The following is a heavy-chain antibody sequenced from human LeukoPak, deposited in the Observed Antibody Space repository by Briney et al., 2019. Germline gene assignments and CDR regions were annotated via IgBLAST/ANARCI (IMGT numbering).Heavy chain of an antibody. Sequence: GGSLRLSCAVSGITLSNYGMSWVRQAPGKGLEWVAGISDRGSRTNYADSVKGRFTISTDHPKNTLYLQMNSLRAEDTAVYYCARAGGAAAFDYWGQGTLVTVSS. CDR2: ISDRGSRT. D-gene: IGHD6-25*01. J-gene: IGHJ4*02. CDR1: GITLSNYG. V-gene: IGHV3-23*01. CDR3: ARAGGAAAFDY.